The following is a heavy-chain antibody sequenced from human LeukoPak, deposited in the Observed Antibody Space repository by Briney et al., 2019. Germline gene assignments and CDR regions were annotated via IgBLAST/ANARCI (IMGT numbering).Heavy chain of an antibody. CDR2: ISGSGGST. CDR1: GFTFSSYA. D-gene: IGHD3-3*01. CDR3: AKMNDDFWSGYPPAYFDY. V-gene: IGHV3-23*01. Sequence: GGSLRLSCAASGFTFSSYAMSWVRQAPGKGLEWVSAISGSGGSTYYADSVKGRFTISRDNSKNTLYLRMNSLRAEDTAVYYCAKMNDDFWSGYPPAYFDYWGQGTLVTVSS. J-gene: IGHJ4*02.